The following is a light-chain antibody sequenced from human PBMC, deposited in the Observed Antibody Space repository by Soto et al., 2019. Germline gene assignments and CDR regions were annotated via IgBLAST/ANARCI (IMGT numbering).Light chain of an antibody. V-gene: IGLV7-46*01. J-gene: IGLJ3*02. Sequence: QAVVTQEPSLTVSPGGTVTLTCGSSTGGVTSGHYPYWFQQKPGQAPTTLIYDIRVKHSWTPARFSGSLLGGKADLTLSGAQPEDEADYYCLLHYSGARVFGGGTKLTVL. CDR2: DIR. CDR1: TGGVTSGHY. CDR3: LLHYSGARV.